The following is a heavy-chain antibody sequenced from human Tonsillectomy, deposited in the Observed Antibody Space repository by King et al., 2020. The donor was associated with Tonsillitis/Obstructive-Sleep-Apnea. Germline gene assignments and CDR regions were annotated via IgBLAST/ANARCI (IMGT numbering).Heavy chain of an antibody. CDR1: GGSISSYC. D-gene: IGHD3-16*01. Sequence: QLQESGPGLVKPSETLSLTCTVSGGSISSYCWSWIRQPPGKGLEWIGYIYYSGSTNYNPSLKSRVTISVDTSKNQFSLKLSSVTAADTAVYYCARGRGGYWYFDLWGRGTLVTVSS. CDR2: IYYSGST. V-gene: IGHV4-59*08. CDR3: ARGRGGYWYFDL. J-gene: IGHJ2*01.